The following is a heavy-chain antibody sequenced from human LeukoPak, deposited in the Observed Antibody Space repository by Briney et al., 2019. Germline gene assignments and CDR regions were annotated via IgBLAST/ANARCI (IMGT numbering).Heavy chain of an antibody. Sequence: ASVKVSCKASGYTFAAHHIHWVRQAPGQGLEWMGWILPDGRDTKYSQKLQDRMTLTTDTSTNTAYMELSGLKPDDTAVYYCSGRYGPGPVWGQGTLISASP. CDR3: SGRYGPGPV. J-gene: IGHJ4*02. D-gene: IGHD3-10*01. CDR1: GYTFAAHH. V-gene: IGHV1-2*02. CDR2: ILPDGRDT.